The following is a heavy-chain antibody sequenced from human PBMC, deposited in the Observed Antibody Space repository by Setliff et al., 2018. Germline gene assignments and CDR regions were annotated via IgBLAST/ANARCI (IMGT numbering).Heavy chain of an antibody. CDR1: GGSFSNYY. CDR2: VYYSGYT. V-gene: IGHV4-39*07. Sequence: TSETLSLTCTVYGGSFSNYYWGWIRQPPGKGMEWIGSVYYSGYTYYNPSLQSRVTISVDMSKNQFSMKLTSVTAADTAVYYCARVDFTMIQGVLGLWGQGTLVTVSS. CDR3: ARVDFTMIQGVLGL. J-gene: IGHJ1*01. D-gene: IGHD3-10*01.